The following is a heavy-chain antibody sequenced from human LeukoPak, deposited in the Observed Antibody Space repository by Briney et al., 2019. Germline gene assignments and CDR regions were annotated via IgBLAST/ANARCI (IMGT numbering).Heavy chain of an antibody. V-gene: IGHV6-1*01. CDR1: GDSVSSNSAA. CDR3: AKVSGPRFDFDI. J-gene: IGHJ3*02. CDR2: TYYRSKWYN. D-gene: IGHD1-14*01. Sequence: SQTLSLTCAISGDSVSSNSAAWNWIRQSPSRGLEWLGRTYYRSKWYNDYAVSVKSRITINPDTSKNQFSLQLNSVTPEDTAVFYCAKVSGPRFDFDIWGQGTMVTVSS.